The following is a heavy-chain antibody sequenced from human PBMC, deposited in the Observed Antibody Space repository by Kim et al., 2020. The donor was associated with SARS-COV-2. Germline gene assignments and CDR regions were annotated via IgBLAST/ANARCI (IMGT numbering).Heavy chain of an antibody. CDR3: ARHPPKVAGKVRAGRGYYGMDV. Sequence: GESLKISCKGSGYSFTSYWIGWVRQMPGKGLEWMGIIYPGDSDTRYSPSFQGQVTISADKSISTAYLQWSSLKASDTAMYYCARHPPKVAGKVRAGRGYYGMDVWGQGTTVTVSS. D-gene: IGHD6-19*01. CDR1: GYSFTSYW. CDR2: IYPGDSDT. J-gene: IGHJ6*02. V-gene: IGHV5-51*01.